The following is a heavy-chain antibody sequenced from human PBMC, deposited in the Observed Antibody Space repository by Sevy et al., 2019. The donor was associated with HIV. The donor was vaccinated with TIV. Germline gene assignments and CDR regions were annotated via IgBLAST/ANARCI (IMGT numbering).Heavy chain of an antibody. Sequence: ASVKVSCKASRYTFTGYNINWVRQAPGQGLEWMGWINPNSGNSGLAQKFRGRVTLTRDTSKSTAYMEVNGLRSDDTAVYFCAREVGYIGAYFDYWGQGTRVTVSS. CDR2: INPNSGNS. CDR3: AREVGYIGAYFDY. CDR1: RYTFTGYN. J-gene: IGHJ4*02. D-gene: IGHD6-25*01. V-gene: IGHV1-8*01.